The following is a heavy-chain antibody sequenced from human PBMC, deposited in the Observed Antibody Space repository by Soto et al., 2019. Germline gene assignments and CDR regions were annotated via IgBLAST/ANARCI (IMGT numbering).Heavy chain of an antibody. D-gene: IGHD2-2*01. V-gene: IGHV3-33*01. CDR2: IWYDGSNK. CDR3: ARDYCSSTSCYRNWFDP. Sequence: QVQLVESGGGVVQPGRSLRLSCAASGFTFSSYGMHWVRQAPGKGLEWVAVIWYDGSNKYYADSVKGRFTISRDNSKNTLYLQMNSLRAEDTAVYYCARDYCSSTSCYRNWFDPWGQGTLVTVSS. J-gene: IGHJ5*02. CDR1: GFTFSSYG.